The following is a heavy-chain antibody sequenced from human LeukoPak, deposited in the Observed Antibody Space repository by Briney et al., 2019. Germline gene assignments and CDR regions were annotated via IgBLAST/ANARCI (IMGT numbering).Heavy chain of an antibody. D-gene: IGHD3-10*01. V-gene: IGHV1-2*02. CDR2: ISPYSGGT. J-gene: IGHJ6*03. CDR1: RYTLRGYQ. Sequence: ASVKVSCQASRYTLRGYQLHSVRQAPGQGLDWMGWISPYSGGTHFAQKFQGRVTMTSDTSLDTVHIEPKRLSADCRAGYLFLRERSREDYMDVWGKGSTV. CDR3: LRERSREDYMDV.